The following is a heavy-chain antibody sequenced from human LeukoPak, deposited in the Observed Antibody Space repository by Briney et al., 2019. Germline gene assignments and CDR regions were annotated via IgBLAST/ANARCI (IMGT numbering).Heavy chain of an antibody. D-gene: IGHD3-3*01. CDR1: GFTFSSYA. Sequence: GGSLRLSCAASGFTFSSYAMGWVRQAPGKGLEWVSAISGSGGSTYYADSEKGRFTISRDNSKNTLYLQMNSLRAEDTAVYYCAKPTYDFWSGTDYWGQGTLVTVSS. CDR3: AKPTYDFWSGTDY. J-gene: IGHJ4*02. CDR2: ISGSGGST. V-gene: IGHV3-23*01.